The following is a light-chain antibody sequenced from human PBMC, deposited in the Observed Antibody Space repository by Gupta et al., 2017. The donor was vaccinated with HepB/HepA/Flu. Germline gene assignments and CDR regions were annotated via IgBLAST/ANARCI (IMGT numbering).Light chain of an antibody. CDR2: DVT. Sequence: QSALTQPASVSGSPGQSITISCTGTSSDVGAYNSVSWYQQYPGKAPRLLIYDVTSRPSGIANRFSGSKSGNTASLTISGLQAEDEADYYCSSFSSTTTLVLFGGGNKLTVL. J-gene: IGLJ2*01. CDR3: SSFSSTTTLVL. CDR1: SSDVGAYNS. V-gene: IGLV2-14*03.